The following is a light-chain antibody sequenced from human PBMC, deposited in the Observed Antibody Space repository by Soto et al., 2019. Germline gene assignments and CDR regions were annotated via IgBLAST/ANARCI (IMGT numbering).Light chain of an antibody. CDR1: QGISSG. CDR2: DAS. J-gene: IGKJ5*01. V-gene: IGKV1D-13*01. CDR3: QQFNNYPIT. Sequence: AIQLTQSPSSLSASIGDRVTITCRASQGISSGLAWYQQKPGKTPNLLIYDASSLESGVPSRFSGSGSGTDFTLSISSLQPEDFATYYCQQFNNYPITFGQGTRLEIK.